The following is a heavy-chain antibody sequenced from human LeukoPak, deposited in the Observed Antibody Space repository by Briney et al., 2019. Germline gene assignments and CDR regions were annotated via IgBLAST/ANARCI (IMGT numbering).Heavy chain of an antibody. CDR3: AGYVSSGRRDAFDI. J-gene: IGHJ3*02. V-gene: IGHV3-21*01. Sequence: GGSLRLSCAASGFKFSSYSMKWVRQAPGKGLEWVSFISSSSSYIYYADSVKGRFTISRDNAKNSLYLQMNSLRAEDTAVYYCAGYVSSGRRDAFDIWGQGTMVTVSS. CDR1: GFKFSSYS. CDR2: ISSSSSYI. D-gene: IGHD3-22*01.